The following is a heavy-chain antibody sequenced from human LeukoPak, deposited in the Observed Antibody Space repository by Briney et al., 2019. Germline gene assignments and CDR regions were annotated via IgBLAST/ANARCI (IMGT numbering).Heavy chain of an antibody. V-gene: IGHV4-4*07. J-gene: IGHJ6*03. CDR3: ARLPYFGDHYYYYMDV. Sequence: SETLSLTCTVSGGSISNYYWNWLRQSAGRGLELIGRIHSSGGTNYNPSLKSRVTISVDTSKNQFSLKLSSVTAADTAVYYCARLPYFGDHYYYYMDVWGKGTTVTVSS. CDR1: GGSISNYY. CDR2: IHSSGGT. D-gene: IGHD4-17*01.